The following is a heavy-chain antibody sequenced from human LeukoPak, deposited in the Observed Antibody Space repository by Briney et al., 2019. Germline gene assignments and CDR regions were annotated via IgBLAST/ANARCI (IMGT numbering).Heavy chain of an antibody. CDR1: GFTFSSYA. J-gene: IGHJ4*02. CDR3: AGYGDYPY. Sequence: GGSLRLSCAASGFTFSSYATSWVRQAPGEGLEWVAYFGHSGTIYYADSVRGRFTISRDNAKNSLHLQMNSLRADDTAVYYCAGYGDYPYWGQGTPVTVSS. CDR2: FGHSGTI. D-gene: IGHD4-17*01. V-gene: IGHV3-48*04.